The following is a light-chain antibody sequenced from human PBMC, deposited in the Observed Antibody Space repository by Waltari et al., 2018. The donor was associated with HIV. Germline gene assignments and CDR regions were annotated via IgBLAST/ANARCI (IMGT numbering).Light chain of an antibody. CDR3: AAWDDSLSVVYV. CDR2: RNN. V-gene: IGLV1-47*01. Sequence: QSVLTQPPSASGTPGQRVTISCSGSSSNIGSKYVYWYQQPPGTAPKLLINRNNQRPSGVPDRFSGSKSGTSASLAISGLRSEDEADYYCAAWDDSLSVVYVFGTGTKVTVL. CDR1: SSNIGSKY. J-gene: IGLJ1*01.